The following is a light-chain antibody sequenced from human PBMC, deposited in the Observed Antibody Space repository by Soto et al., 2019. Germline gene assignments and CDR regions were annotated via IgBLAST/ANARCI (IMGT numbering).Light chain of an antibody. CDR3: GTWDNSLTDYV. Sequence: QSALTQPPSVSAAPGQKVFISCSGSSSDIGKNYVSWYQHVPGEAPKFLIYDNDKRPSGVPDRFSASKSGTSATLAITGLQTGDEADYFCGTWDNSLTDYVFGTGTKLTVL. J-gene: IGLJ1*01. V-gene: IGLV1-51*01. CDR1: SSDIGKNY. CDR2: DND.